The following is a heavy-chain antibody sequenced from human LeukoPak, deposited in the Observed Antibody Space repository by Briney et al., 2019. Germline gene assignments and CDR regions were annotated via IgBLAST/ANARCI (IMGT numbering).Heavy chain of an antibody. CDR1: GGTFSSYA. J-gene: IGHJ4*02. Sequence: SVKVSCKASGGTFSSYAISWVRQAPGQGLEWMGGIIPIFGAANYAQKFQGRVTITADKSTSTAHMQLSSLRSDDTAVYYCARDYRYSGYEFDYWGQGTLVTVSS. CDR3: ARDYRYSGYEFDY. CDR2: IIPIFGAA. D-gene: IGHD5-12*01. V-gene: IGHV1-69*06.